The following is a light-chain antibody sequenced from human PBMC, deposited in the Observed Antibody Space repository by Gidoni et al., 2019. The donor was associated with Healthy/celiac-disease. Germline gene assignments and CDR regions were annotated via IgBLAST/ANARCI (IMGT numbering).Light chain of an antibody. J-gene: IGKJ3*01. CDR2: DAS. V-gene: IGKV1-13*02. Sequence: ANQLTQSPSSLSASVGDRVTITCRASQGISSALAWYQQKPGKAPKLLIYDASSLESGVPSRFSGSGSGTDFTLTISSLQPEDFATYYCQQFNSYPPFTFGPGTKVDIK. CDR1: QGISSA. CDR3: QQFNSYPPFT.